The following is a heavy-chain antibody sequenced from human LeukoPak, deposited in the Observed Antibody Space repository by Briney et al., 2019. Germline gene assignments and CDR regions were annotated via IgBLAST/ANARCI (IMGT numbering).Heavy chain of an antibody. CDR2: IKEDGGEK. D-gene: IGHD6-19*01. CDR3: TRRAVAGSNDY. V-gene: IGHV3-7*01. Sequence: GGSLRLSCAASGFTFSSYWMTWVRQAPGKGLEWVANIKEDGGEKYDVDSVKGRFTISRDNAKNSLYLQMNSLRAEDTAMYYCTRRAVAGSNDYWGQGTLVTVSS. CDR1: GFTFSSYW. J-gene: IGHJ4*02.